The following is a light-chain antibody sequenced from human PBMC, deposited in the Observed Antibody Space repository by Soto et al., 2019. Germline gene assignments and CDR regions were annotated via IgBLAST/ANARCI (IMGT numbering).Light chain of an antibody. CDR3: QVWDIMTDNYV. CDR1: NIGNKR. V-gene: IGLV3-21*04. CDR2: YDS. J-gene: IGLJ1*01. Sequence: SYELTQPPSVSVAPEKTATITCGGNNIGNKRVHWYRQKPGQAPVLLISYDSDRPSGIPERFSGSNSENTATLTISRDEAGDEADYYCQVWDIMTDNYVFGSGTKVTVL.